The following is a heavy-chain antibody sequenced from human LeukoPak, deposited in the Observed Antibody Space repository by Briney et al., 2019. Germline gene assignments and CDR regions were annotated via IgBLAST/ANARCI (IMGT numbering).Heavy chain of an antibody. CDR3: AREADCSGGTCYRGAFDI. CDR2: ISYDGSNK. CDR1: GFTFSSYA. Sequence: GGSLRLSCAASGFTFSSYAMHWVRQAPGKGLEWVAVISYDGSNKYYADSVKGRFTISRDSSKNMVFLQMNSLRAEDTAMYYCAREADCSGGTCYRGAFDIWGQGTMVTVSS. J-gene: IGHJ3*02. D-gene: IGHD2-15*01. V-gene: IGHV3-30-3*01.